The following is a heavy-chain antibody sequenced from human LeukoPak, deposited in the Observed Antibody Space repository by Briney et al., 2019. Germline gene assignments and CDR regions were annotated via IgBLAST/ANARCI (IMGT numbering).Heavy chain of an antibody. CDR2: ISSSSSTI. CDR1: GFTFSSYA. J-gene: IGHJ3*02. V-gene: IGHV3-48*01. D-gene: IGHD5-12*01. CDR3: ARALVATKSRSRVDI. Sequence: GGSLRLSCTASGFTFSSYAMSWVRQAPGKGLEWVSYISSSSSTIYYADSVKGRFTISRDNAKNSLYLQMNSLRAEDTAVYYCARALVATKSRSRVDIWGQGTMVTVSS.